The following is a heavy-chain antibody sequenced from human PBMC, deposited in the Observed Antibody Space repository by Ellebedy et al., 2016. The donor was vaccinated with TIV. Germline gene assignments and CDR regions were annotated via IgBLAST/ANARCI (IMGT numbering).Heavy chain of an antibody. CDR3: ARDQGAVTDRTHAFDI. CDR2: INPSGGST. D-gene: IGHD4-17*01. CDR1: GYTFTSYY. J-gene: IGHJ3*02. Sequence: ASVKVSCKASGYTFTSYYMHWVRQAPGQGLEWMGIINPSGGSTSYAQKFQGRVTMTRDTSTSTVYMELSSLRSEDTAVYYCARDQGAVTDRTHAFDIWGQGTMVTVSS. V-gene: IGHV1-46*01.